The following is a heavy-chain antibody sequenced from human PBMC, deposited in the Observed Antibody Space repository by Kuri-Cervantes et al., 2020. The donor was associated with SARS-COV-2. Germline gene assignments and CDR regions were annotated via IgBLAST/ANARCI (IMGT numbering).Heavy chain of an antibody. CDR3: AKERDSLRTSGIAAAGTGFDY. D-gene: IGHD6-13*01. Sequence: GGSLRLSCAASGFTFSSYWMSWVRQAPGKGLEWVSAISGSGGSTYYADSVKGRFTISRDNSKNTLCLQMNSLRAEDTAVYYCAKERDSLRTSGIAAAGTGFDYWGQGTLVTVSS. V-gene: IGHV3-23*01. CDR2: ISGSGGST. J-gene: IGHJ4*02. CDR1: GFTFSSYW.